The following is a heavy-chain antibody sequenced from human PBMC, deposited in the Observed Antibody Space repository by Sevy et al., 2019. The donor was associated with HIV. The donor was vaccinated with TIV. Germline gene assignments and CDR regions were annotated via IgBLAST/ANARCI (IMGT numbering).Heavy chain of an antibody. V-gene: IGHV4-30-4*01. J-gene: IGHJ4*02. CDR2: IHYSGGT. D-gene: IGHD5-12*01. Sequence: SETLSLTCTVSGGSISSSETYWSWIRQPPGKGLEWIGYIHYSGGTYYNPFLESRVASAVDTSEKQFSLKFSLLTAADTALYYCGSKRGYNHGPFDYWGQGTLVTVSS. CDR1: GGSISSSETY. CDR3: GSKRGYNHGPFDY.